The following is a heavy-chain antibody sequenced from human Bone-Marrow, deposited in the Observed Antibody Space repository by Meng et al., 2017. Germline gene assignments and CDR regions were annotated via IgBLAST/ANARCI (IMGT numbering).Heavy chain of an antibody. V-gene: IGHV3-11*01. Sequence: GGSLRLSCAASGFTFSDYYMSWIRQAPGKGLEWVSYISSSGSTIYYADSVKGRFTISRDNAKNSLYLQMNSLRAEDTAVYYCARDPLTLLSGWYFDLWGHGTLVTVSS. D-gene: IGHD3-16*02. CDR1: GFTFSDYY. CDR2: ISSSGSTI. J-gene: IGHJ2*01. CDR3: ARDPLTLLSGWYFDL.